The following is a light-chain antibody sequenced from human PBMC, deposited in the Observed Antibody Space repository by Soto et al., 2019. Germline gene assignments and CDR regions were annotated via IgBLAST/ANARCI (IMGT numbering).Light chain of an antibody. J-gene: IGLJ1*01. Sequence: QSVLTQAASVSGSPGQSITISCTGTSSDVGSYNLVSWYQQHPGKAPKLMIYEVSKRPSGLSNRFSGSKSGNTASLTISGLQAEDEADYYCCSYAGSRIPLIFGTGTKVTVL. CDR3: CSYAGSRIPLI. CDR1: SSDVGSYNL. V-gene: IGLV2-23*02. CDR2: EVS.